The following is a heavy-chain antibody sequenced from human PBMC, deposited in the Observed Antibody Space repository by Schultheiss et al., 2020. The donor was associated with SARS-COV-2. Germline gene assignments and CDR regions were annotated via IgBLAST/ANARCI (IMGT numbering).Heavy chain of an antibody. CDR1: GDSISSYY. CDR3: ARGDYTYGRFDY. D-gene: IGHD5-18*01. CDR2: IYYSGST. Sequence: SETLSLTCAVSGDSISSYYWSWIRQPPGKGLEWIGYIYYSGSTNFNPSLKSRVTISVDTSKNQFSLKLTSVTAADTAIYYCARGDYTYGRFDYWGQGTLVTVSS. V-gene: IGHV4-59*01. J-gene: IGHJ4*02.